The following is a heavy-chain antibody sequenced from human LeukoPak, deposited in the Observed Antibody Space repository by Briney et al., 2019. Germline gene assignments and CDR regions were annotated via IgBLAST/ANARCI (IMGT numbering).Heavy chain of an antibody. J-gene: IGHJ1*01. CDR1: GGSFSGYY. D-gene: IGHD6-19*01. CDR2: VNHSGST. CDR3: ARPRRGSSGWYGYFQH. V-gene: IGHV4-34*01. Sequence: SETLSVTFAVYGGSFSGYYWGWIRQPPGKGLEGVGEVNHSGSTNYNPYLKSRVNISVDTYKNQFSLQLSSVTAADTAVYYCARPRRGSSGWYGYFQHWGQGTLVTVSS.